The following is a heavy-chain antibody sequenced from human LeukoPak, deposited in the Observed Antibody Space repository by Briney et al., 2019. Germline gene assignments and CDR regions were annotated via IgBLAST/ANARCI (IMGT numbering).Heavy chain of an antibody. V-gene: IGHV4-34*01. D-gene: IGHD6-13*01. CDR2: VSPGGST. CDR3: ARVIAAAGHARFDP. Sequence: PSETLSLTCAMHSESSGGDDWTWIRQPPGKGLEWIGEVSPGGSTRYNPSLRSRVTISVDTSKNQFSLKLSSVTAADTAVYYCARVIAAAGHARFDPWGQGTLVTVSS. J-gene: IGHJ5*02. CDR1: SESSGGDD.